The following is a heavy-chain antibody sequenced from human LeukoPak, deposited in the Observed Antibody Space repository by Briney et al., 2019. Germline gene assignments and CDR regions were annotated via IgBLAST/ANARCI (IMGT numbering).Heavy chain of an antibody. J-gene: IGHJ4*02. D-gene: IGHD6-25*01. V-gene: IGHV3-48*01. CDR3: ANIIRKYTSGYYYFDY. Sequence: GGSLRLSCTASGFNFINYGMNWVRQAPGKGLEWVSYISSSSNAIYYADSVKGRFTISRDNSKNTLYLQMYSLRAEDTAVYYCANIIRKYTSGYYYFDYWGQGTLVTVSS. CDR1: GFNFINYG. CDR2: ISSSSNAI.